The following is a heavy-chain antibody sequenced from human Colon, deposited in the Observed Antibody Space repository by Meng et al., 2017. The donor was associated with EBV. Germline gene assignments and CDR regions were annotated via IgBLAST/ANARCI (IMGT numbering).Heavy chain of an antibody. Sequence: QVQLQESGPGLVEPSQTLSLSCAVYGGSFRGYYWTWIRQPPGKGLEWVAEINYSGNTNYSPSLKSRVTISIDTSKNQFSLKLSSVTAADTAIYYCARRLAALDYWGQGTLVTVSS. CDR3: ARRLAALDY. D-gene: IGHD6-19*01. CDR2: INYSGNT. CDR1: GGSFRGYY. V-gene: IGHV4-34*09. J-gene: IGHJ4*02.